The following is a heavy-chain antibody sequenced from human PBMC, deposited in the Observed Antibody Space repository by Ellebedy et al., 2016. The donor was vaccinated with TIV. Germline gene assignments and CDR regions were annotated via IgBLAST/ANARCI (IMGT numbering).Heavy chain of an antibody. J-gene: IGHJ4*02. CDR2: IWYDGNHK. Sequence: GESLKIPXAASGFPFSSYGMHWVRQAPGKGLEWVAVIWYDGNHKYYADPVKGRFTISRDNSKNTLVLQMNGLRAEDTAVNYCARVHSPDCTSTTCSGFGIDYWGQGTLVTVSS. CDR1: GFPFSSYG. D-gene: IGHD2-2*01. V-gene: IGHV3-33*01. CDR3: ARVHSPDCTSTTCSGFGIDY.